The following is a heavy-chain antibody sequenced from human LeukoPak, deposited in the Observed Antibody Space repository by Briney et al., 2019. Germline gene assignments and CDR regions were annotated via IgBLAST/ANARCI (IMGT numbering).Heavy chain of an antibody. CDR2: IYPGDSDI. CDR1: GYSFTSYW. Sequence: GESLKISCKGSGYSFTSYWIGWVRQMPGKGLEWMGIIYPGDSDITYSLSFQGQVTISADKSITTAYLQWSSLKASDTAMYYCARRGAVAGLYYFDYWGQGTLVTVSS. J-gene: IGHJ4*02. CDR3: ARRGAVAGLYYFDY. D-gene: IGHD6-19*01. V-gene: IGHV5-51*01.